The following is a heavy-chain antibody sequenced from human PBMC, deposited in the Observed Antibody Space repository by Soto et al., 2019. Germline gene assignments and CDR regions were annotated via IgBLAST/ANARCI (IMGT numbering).Heavy chain of an antibody. CDR3: ARRAETNGWNGFGADKYYFDF. Sequence: ASVKGSCKASGYTFTSYDIYWVRQATGQGLEWMGWMNPSTGNSGYAQKFQGRVTMTSDTSISTAHMELSSLRSEDTAVYYCARRAETNGWNGFGADKYYFDFWGQGTLVTVSS. CDR1: GYTFTSYD. J-gene: IGHJ4*02. V-gene: IGHV1-8*01. CDR2: MNPSTGNS. D-gene: IGHD1-1*01.